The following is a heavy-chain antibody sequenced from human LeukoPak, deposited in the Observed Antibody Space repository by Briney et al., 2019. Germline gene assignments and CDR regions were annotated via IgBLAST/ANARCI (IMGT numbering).Heavy chain of an antibody. J-gene: IGHJ6*03. Sequence: SETLSLTCTVSGGSISSHYWSWIRQPPGKGLEWIGYIYYSGSTNYDPSLKSRVTISVDTSKNQFSLKLSSVTAADTAVYYCARDNWEQLPPYYYYMDVWGKGTTVTVSS. V-gene: IGHV4-59*11. CDR2: IYYSGST. CDR1: GGSISSHY. CDR3: ARDNWEQLPPYYYYMDV. D-gene: IGHD1/OR15-1a*01.